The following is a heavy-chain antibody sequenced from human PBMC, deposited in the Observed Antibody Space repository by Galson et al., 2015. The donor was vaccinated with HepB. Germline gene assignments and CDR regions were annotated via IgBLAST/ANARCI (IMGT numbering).Heavy chain of an antibody. D-gene: IGHD3-16*01. CDR1: GFTFSNHA. CDR2: IVGSGSGA. Sequence: LRLSCAASGFTFSNHAMSWVRQAPGKGLEWVAGIVGSGSGAYYADTVKGRFTISRDNSRSMLYLQLTSLKDEDTATYYCANPGGAPVGASYSDFWGQGTLVTVSS. V-gene: IGHV3-23*01. CDR3: ANPGGAPVGASYSDF. J-gene: IGHJ4*02.